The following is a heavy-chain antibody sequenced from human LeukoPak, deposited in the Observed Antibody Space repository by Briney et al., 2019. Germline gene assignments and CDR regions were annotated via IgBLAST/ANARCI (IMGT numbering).Heavy chain of an antibody. V-gene: IGHV1-3*01. D-gene: IGHD6-13*01. CDR1: GYTFTSYA. Sequence: ASVKVSCKASGYTFTSYAMHWVRQAPGQRLEWMGWINAGNGNTKYSQKFQGRVTITRDTSASTAYMELSSLRSEDTAVYYCARGYSSSWSTLGYFDYWGQGTLVTVSS. CDR3: ARGYSSSWSTLGYFDY. CDR2: INAGNGNT. J-gene: IGHJ4*02.